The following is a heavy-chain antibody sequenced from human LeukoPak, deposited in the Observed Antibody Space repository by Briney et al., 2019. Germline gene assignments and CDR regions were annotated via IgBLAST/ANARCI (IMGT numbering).Heavy chain of an antibody. CDR1: VGSFSGYY. Sequence: SETLSLTCAVYVGSFSGYYWSWIRQPPGKGLEWIGEINHSGSTNYNPSLKSRVTISVDTSKNQFSLKLSSVTAADTAVYYCARHLNYYDSSGYYSYFDYWGQGTLVTVSS. J-gene: IGHJ4*02. D-gene: IGHD3-22*01. CDR2: INHSGST. CDR3: ARHLNYYDSSGYYSYFDY. V-gene: IGHV4-34*01.